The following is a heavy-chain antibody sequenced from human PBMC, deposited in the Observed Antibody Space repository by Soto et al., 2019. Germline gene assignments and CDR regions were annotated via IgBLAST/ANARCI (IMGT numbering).Heavy chain of an antibody. J-gene: IGHJ4*01. V-gene: IGHV4-31*03. CDR2: IYYSGST. D-gene: IGHD2-8*01. CDR1: GGSISSGGHY. CDR3: SRVYWTNGVCYAGSDFYFDP. Sequence: QVQLQESGPGLVKPSQNLSLTCSVSGGSISSGGHYWSWIRQHPGKGLEWIGYIYYSGSTYYNPSLKRRVIISVDTAKNPFSLNLRSVTAADTAGYFWSRVYWTNGVCYAGSDFYFDPLGQGTLVTVSS.